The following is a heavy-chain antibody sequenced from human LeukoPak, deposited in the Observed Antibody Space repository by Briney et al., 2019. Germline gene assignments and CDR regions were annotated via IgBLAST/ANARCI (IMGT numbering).Heavy chain of an antibody. V-gene: IGHV3-33*01. D-gene: IGHD5-18*01. Sequence: GGSLRLSFTALGFNFNDYGMHWFRQAPGKGLEWLAIIWHDGNNKYYADSVRGRFTISRDNSKNTLYLEMNSLRAEDTAVYYCARYGAYSYTYWGQGTLVIVSS. J-gene: IGHJ4*02. CDR3: ARYGAYSYTY. CDR2: IWHDGNNK. CDR1: GFNFNDYG.